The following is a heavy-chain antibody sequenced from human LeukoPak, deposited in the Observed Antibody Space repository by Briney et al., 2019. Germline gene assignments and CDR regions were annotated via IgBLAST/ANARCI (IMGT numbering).Heavy chain of an antibody. CDR1: GDSVSNDRYY. J-gene: IGHJ5*02. CDR3: ARYNWNTWFDP. D-gene: IGHD1-1*01. V-gene: IGHV4-61*01. Sequence: SETLSLTCTVSGDSVSNDRYYWTWIRQSPGKRLEWIAYIRYSGHTNYNPSLDTRVTISLDASKNQLSLRLYSVTAADTAVYYCARYNWNTWFDPWGQGALVTVSS. CDR2: IRYSGHT.